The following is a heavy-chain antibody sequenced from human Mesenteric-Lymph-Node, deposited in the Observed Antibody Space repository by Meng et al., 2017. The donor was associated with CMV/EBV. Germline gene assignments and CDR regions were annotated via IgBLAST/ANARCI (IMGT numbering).Heavy chain of an antibody. CDR3: AKESGWFD. J-gene: IGHJ4*02. D-gene: IGHD6-19*01. Sequence: GESLKISCAASGFTFSSYWMSWVRQAPGKGLEWVANIKQDGSEKYYVDSVKGRFTISRDNAKNSLYLQMNNLRAEDTAVYYCAKESGWFDWGQGTLVTVSS. V-gene: IGHV3-7*01. CDR2: IKQDGSEK. CDR1: GFTFSSYW.